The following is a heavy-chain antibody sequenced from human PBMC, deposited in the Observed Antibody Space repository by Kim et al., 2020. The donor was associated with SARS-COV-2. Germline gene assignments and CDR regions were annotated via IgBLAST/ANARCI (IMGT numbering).Heavy chain of an antibody. D-gene: IGHD6-19*01. V-gene: IGHV4-59*13. Sequence: SETLSLTCTVSGGSINYYWGWIRQPPGKGLEWIGYIYYSGSADYNPSLKSRLTISVDMFKKQFYLKLRSVTAADTAVYYCARGEQWQDFDYWGQGTLVTVSS. CDR1: GGSINYY. J-gene: IGHJ4*02. CDR3: ARGEQWQDFDY. CDR2: IYYSGSA.